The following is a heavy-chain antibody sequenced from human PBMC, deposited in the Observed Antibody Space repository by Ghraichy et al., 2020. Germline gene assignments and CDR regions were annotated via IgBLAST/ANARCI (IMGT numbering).Heavy chain of an antibody. V-gene: IGHV1-3*01. J-gene: IGHJ5*02. D-gene: IGHD4-17*01. CDR1: GYTFTSYA. CDR3: ARDTTTVTRGWFDP. Sequence: VKVSCKASGYTFTSYAMHWVRQAPGQRLEWMGWINAGNGNTKYSQKFQGRVTITRDTSASTAYMELSSLRSEDTAVYYCARDTTTVTRGWFDPWGQGTLVTVSS. CDR2: INAGNGNT.